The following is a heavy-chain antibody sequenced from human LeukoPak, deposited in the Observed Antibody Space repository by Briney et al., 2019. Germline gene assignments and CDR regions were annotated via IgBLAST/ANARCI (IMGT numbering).Heavy chain of an antibody. D-gene: IGHD2-2*01. CDR3: ASPAVAHCSSTSCYPNWFDP. Sequence: SETLSLTCTVSGGSISSSSYYWGWIRQPPGKGLEWIGSIYYSGSTYYNPSLKSRVTISVDTSKNQFSLKLSSVTAADTAVYYCASPAVAHCSSTSCYPNWFDPWGQGTLVTVSS. J-gene: IGHJ5*02. CDR1: GGSISSSSYY. V-gene: IGHV4-39*01. CDR2: IYYSGST.